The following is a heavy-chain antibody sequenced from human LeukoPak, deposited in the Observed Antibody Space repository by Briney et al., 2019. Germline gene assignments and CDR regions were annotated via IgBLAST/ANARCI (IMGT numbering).Heavy chain of an antibody. J-gene: IGHJ4*02. D-gene: IGHD1-26*01. V-gene: IGHV4-39*07. CDR1: GGSISSSSYY. CDR2: IYYSGST. CDR3: ASGRQFDY. Sequence: PSETLSLTCTVSGGSISSSSYYWGWIRQPPGKGLEWIGSIYYSGSTYYNPSLKSRVTISVDTSKNQFSLKLSSVTAADTAVYYCASGRQFDYWGQGTLVTVSS.